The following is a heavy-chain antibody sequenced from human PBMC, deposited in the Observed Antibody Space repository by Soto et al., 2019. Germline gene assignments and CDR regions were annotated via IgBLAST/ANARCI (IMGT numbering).Heavy chain of an antibody. J-gene: IGHJ6*02. Sequence: EVQLVETGGGLIQPGGSLRLYCAASGFTVSSNYMSWVRQAPGKGLEWVSVIYSGVSTYYADSVRGRFTISRDNSKNTLYLQMKSLRAEDTAVYYCARDPPATRHGMDVWGQGTTVTVSS. CDR2: IYSGVST. CDR3: ARDPPATRHGMDV. V-gene: IGHV3-53*02. CDR1: GFTVSSNY.